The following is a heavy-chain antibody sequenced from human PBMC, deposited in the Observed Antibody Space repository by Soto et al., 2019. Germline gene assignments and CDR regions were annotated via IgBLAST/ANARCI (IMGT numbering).Heavy chain of an antibody. CDR3: AKAIWYSGNCYFDY. CDR1: GYSFTNYA. D-gene: IGHD1-26*01. J-gene: IGHJ4*02. V-gene: IGHV1-3*01. Sequence: ASVKVSCKASGYSFTNYAIQWVRQAPGQSLEWMGWINAGDGRTRYSEKYQGRVTITRDTSATIAYMELSSLRSEDTAVYYCAKAIWYSGNCYFDYWGQGTLVTVSS. CDR2: INAGDGRT.